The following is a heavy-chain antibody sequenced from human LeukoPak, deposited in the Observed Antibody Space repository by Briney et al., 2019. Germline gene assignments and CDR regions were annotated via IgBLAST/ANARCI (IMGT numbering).Heavy chain of an antibody. Sequence: SETLSLTCAVYGGSFSGYSWTWIRQSPGKGLEWIGEIYHRGITNYNPSLKIRVTISVDTSNIQFSLKLTSVTAADTAVYYCVRWDFDLRAAGSFDPWGQGTLVTVSS. CDR1: GGSFSGYS. CDR3: VRWDFDLRAAGSFDP. V-gene: IGHV4-34*01. CDR2: IYHRGIT. D-gene: IGHD6-13*01. J-gene: IGHJ5*02.